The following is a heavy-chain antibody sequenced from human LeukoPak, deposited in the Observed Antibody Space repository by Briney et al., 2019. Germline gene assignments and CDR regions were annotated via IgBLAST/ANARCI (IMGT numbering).Heavy chain of an antibody. J-gene: IGHJ5*02. CDR3: ARDRYSSGWYWFDP. V-gene: IGHV3-7*01. D-gene: IGHD6-19*01. Sequence: GGSLRLSCAASGLTFSSYWMSWVRQAPGKGLEWVANIKQDGSEKYYVDSVKGRFTISRDNAKNSLYLQMNSLRAEDTAVYYSARDRYSSGWYWFDPWGQGTLVTVSS. CDR1: GLTFSSYW. CDR2: IKQDGSEK.